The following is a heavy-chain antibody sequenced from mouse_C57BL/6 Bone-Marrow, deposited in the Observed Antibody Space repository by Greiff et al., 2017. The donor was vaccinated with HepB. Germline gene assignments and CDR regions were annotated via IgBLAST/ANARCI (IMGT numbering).Heavy chain of an antibody. CDR1: GYTFTDYY. Sequence: VQLQQSGAELVRPGASVKLSCKASGYTFTDYYINWVKQRPGQGLEWIARIYPGSGNTYYNEKFKGKATLTAEKSSSTAYMQLSSLTSEDSAVYFCARMITTYFDVWGTGTTVTVSS. CDR3: ARMITTYFDV. V-gene: IGHV1-76*01. J-gene: IGHJ1*03. D-gene: IGHD2-4*01. CDR2: IYPGSGNT.